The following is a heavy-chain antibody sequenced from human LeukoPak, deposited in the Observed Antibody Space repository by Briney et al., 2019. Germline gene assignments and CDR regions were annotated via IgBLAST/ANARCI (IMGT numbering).Heavy chain of an antibody. CDR1: GGSFSGYY. D-gene: IGHD3-22*01. Sequence: SETLSLTCAVYGGSFSGYYWSWIRQPPGKGLEWIGEINHSGSTNYNPSLKSRVTISVDTSKNQFSLKLSSVTAADTAVYYCARVVGGAYYYDSTGYYFDYWGQGTLVTVSS. J-gene: IGHJ4*02. CDR2: INHSGST. V-gene: IGHV4-34*01. CDR3: ARVVGGAYYYDSTGYYFDY.